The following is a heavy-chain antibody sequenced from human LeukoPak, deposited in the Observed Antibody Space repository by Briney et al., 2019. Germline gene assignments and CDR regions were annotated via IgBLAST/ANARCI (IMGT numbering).Heavy chain of an antibody. Sequence: GGSLRLSCAASRFTFSEYSMNWVRQAPGKGLEWVSFISTSSSHIYYGDSVKGRFTISRDNARNSVSLQMNSLRAEDTAVYYCARQVSGYGSGSFYFDYWGQGMLVTVSS. V-gene: IGHV3-21*01. CDR1: RFTFSEYS. D-gene: IGHD3-10*01. CDR3: ARQVSGYGSGSFYFDY. CDR2: ISTSSSHI. J-gene: IGHJ4*02.